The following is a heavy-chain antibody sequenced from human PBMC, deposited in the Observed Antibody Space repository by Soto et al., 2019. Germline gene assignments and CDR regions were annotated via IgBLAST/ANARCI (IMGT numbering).Heavy chain of an antibody. CDR2: IIPIFGTA. V-gene: IGHV1-69*13. CDR1: GGTFSSYA. D-gene: IGHD2-8*01. J-gene: IGHJ6*04. Sequence: SVKVSCKASGGTFSSYAISWVRQAPGQGLEWMGGIIPIFGTANYAQKFQGRATITADESTSTAYMELSSLRSEDTAVYYCATEMQDIVRMVDHSPTHGMDCWGKGTTVPVSS. CDR3: ATEMQDIVRMVDHSPTHGMDC.